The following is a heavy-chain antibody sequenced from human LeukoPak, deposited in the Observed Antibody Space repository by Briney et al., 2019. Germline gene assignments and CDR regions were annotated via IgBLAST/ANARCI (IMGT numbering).Heavy chain of an antibody. Sequence: SETLSLTCAVYGGSFSGYYWSWIRQPPGKGLEWIGEINHSGSTNYSPSLKSRVTISVDTSKNQFSLKLSSVTAADTAVYYCARGRFGTLQPFDYWGQGTLVTASS. D-gene: IGHD3-16*01. CDR2: INHSGST. V-gene: IGHV4-34*01. CDR3: ARGRFGTLQPFDY. J-gene: IGHJ4*02. CDR1: GGSFSGYY.